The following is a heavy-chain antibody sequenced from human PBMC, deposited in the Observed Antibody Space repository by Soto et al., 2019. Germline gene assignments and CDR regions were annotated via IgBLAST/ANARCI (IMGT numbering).Heavy chain of an antibody. Sequence: QVQLVQSGAEVKKPGSSVKVSCKASGGTFSSYAISWVRQAPGQGLEWMGGIIPIFGTANYAQKFQGRVTITADESTSTAYMELSSLSSEDTAVYYCERDGRGYYDSSGYYFAHFDYWGQGTLVTVSS. D-gene: IGHD3-22*01. J-gene: IGHJ4*02. CDR1: GGTFSSYA. V-gene: IGHV1-69*01. CDR3: ERDGRGYYDSSGYYFAHFDY. CDR2: IIPIFGTA.